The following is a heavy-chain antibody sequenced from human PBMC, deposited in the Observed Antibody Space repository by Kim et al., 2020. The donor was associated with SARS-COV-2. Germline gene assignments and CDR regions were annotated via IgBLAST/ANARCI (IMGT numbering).Heavy chain of an antibody. D-gene: IGHD2-2*01. CDR1: GFTFSSYS. V-gene: IGHV3-21*01. CDR3: ARAPGCSSISCYSYYYYYMAV. J-gene: IGHJ6*03. CDR2: ISSSSYI. Sequence: GGSLRLSCAASGFTFSSYSMNWVRQAPGKGLEWVSSISSSSYIYYADSVKGRFTISRDNAKNSLYLQMNSLRAEDTAVYYCARAPGCSSISCYSYYYYYMAVWGKGTTVTVSS.